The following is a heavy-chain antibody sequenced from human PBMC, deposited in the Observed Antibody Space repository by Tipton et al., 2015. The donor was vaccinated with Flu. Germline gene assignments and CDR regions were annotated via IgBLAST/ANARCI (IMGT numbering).Heavy chain of an antibody. Sequence: QSGAEVKKPGSSVKVSCKASGGTFDTYSITWVRQAPGQGLEWMGGVNPFFGPPKYAPKFQDRVTIDADDSTSTAYMELRGLRFDDTAVYFCARDRAPGLERLDYFYMDVWGNGTTVTVSS. J-gene: IGHJ6*03. D-gene: IGHD3-10*01. CDR3: ARDRAPGLERLDYFYMDV. CDR1: GGTFDTYS. CDR2: VNPFFGPP. V-gene: IGHV1-69*01.